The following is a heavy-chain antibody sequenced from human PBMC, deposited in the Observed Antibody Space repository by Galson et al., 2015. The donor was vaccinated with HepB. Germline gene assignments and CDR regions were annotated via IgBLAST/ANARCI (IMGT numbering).Heavy chain of an antibody. J-gene: IGHJ6*03. CDR2: TYYRPKWYN. CDR3: ARGAIVVVIASTEDYYYYMDV. V-gene: IGHV6-1*01. D-gene: IGHD2-21*01. CDR1: GDSVSSNSAA. Sequence: CAISGDSVSSNSAAWNWIRQSPSRGLEWLGRTYYRPKWYNDYAVSVKSRITINPDTSKNQFSLQLNSVTPEDTAVYYCARGAIVVVIASTEDYYYYMDVWGKGTTVTVSS.